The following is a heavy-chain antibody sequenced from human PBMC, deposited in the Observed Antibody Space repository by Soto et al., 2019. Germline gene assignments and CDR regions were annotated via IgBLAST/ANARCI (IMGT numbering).Heavy chain of an antibody. J-gene: IGHJ6*02. Sequence: PWGSLRLSCAASGFTFSSYGMHWVRQAPGKGLEWVAVISYDGSNKYYADSVKGRFTISRDNSKNTLYLQMNSLRAEDTAVYYCAKDPHMDVWGQGTTVTVSS. CDR1: GFTFSSYG. CDR3: AKDPHMDV. V-gene: IGHV3-30*18. CDR2: ISYDGSNK.